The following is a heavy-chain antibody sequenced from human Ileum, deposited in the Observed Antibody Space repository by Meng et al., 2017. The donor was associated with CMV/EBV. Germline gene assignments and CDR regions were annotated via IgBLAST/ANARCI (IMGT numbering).Heavy chain of an antibody. V-gene: IGHV1-3*01. CDR1: GYTFAIYG. CDR2: VNPGNGKT. D-gene: IGHD5-24*01. CDR3: VRVAGWRFDN. Sequence: KVSCKASGYTFAIYGIHWVRQDPGQRLEWMGWVNPGNGKTKYSKEFQGRVTITRETSATTVHMELSSLRSDDTAIYYCVRVAGWRFDNWGQGTLVTVSS. J-gene: IGHJ4*02.